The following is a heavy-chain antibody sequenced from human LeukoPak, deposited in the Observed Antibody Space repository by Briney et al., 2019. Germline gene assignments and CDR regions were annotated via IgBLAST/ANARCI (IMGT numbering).Heavy chain of an antibody. V-gene: IGHV5-51*01. J-gene: IGHJ6*03. CDR1: GYSFTSYW. CDR2: IYPGDSDT. D-gene: IGHD6-6*01. CDR3: ARLGSSSSAGYYYYYYMDV. Sequence: GESLKISCKGSGYSFTSYWTGWVRQMPGKGLEWMGIIYPGDSDTRYSPSFQGQVTISADKSISTAYLQWSSLKASDTAMYYCARLGSSSSAGYYYYYYMDVWGEGTTVTVSS.